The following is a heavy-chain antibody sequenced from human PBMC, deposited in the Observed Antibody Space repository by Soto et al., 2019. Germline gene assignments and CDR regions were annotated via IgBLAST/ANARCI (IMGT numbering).Heavy chain of an antibody. Sequence: GASVKVSCKASGYTFTGYYMHWVRQAPGQGLEWMGWINPNSGGTNYAQKFQGRVTMTRDTSISTAYMELSRLRSDDTAVYYCARGLWYGDYIYYYYGMGVWGQGTTVTVSS. CDR2: INPNSGGT. CDR3: ARGLWYGDYIYYYYGMGV. J-gene: IGHJ6*02. V-gene: IGHV1-2*02. CDR1: GYTFTGYY. D-gene: IGHD4-17*01.